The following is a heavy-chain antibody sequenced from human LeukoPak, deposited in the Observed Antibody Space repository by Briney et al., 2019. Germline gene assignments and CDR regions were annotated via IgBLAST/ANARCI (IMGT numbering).Heavy chain of an antibody. J-gene: IGHJ3*02. CDR2: IYSGGST. CDR3: AKDRDSSGLGGIIDAFDI. V-gene: IGHV3-NL1*01. Sequence: HPGGSLRLSCAASGFTLSNYVMHWVRQAPGKGPEWVSVIYSGGSTYYADSVKGRFTMSRDNSKNTLYLQMNSLRAEDTAVYYCAKDRDSSGLGGIIDAFDIWGQGTMVTVSS. CDR1: GFTLSNYV. D-gene: IGHD3-22*01.